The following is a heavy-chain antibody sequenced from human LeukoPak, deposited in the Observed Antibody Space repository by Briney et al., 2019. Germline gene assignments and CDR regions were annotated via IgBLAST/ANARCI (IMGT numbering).Heavy chain of an antibody. CDR3: ARGPIAAAGDY. Sequence: GASVKVSCKASGYTFTDYGITWVRQAPGQGLEWMGWINANNGNTNYAQNLQGRVTMTRDTSTSTVYMELRSLRSDDTAVYYCARGPIAAAGDYWGRGTLVTVSS. CDR2: INANNGNT. V-gene: IGHV1-18*01. D-gene: IGHD6-13*01. CDR1: GYTFTDYG. J-gene: IGHJ4*02.